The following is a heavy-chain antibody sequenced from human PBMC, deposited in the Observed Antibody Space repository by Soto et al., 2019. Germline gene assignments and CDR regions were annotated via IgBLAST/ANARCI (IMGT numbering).Heavy chain of an antibody. CDR3: ARDSLGYCTSTSCYWSEDY. D-gene: IGHD2-2*01. CDR1: GFTFSTYW. Sequence: PGGSLRLSCSASGFTFSTYWMSWVRQAPGKGLEWVANIKQDGSEKYYVDSVEGRFTISRDNAKNSLYLQMNSLRAEDTAVYYCARDSLGYCTSTSCYWSEDYWGKGTLVTVSS. V-gene: IGHV3-7*03. CDR2: IKQDGSEK. J-gene: IGHJ4*02.